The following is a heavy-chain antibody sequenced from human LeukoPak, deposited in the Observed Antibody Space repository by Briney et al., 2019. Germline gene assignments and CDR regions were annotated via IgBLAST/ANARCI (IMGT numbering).Heavy chain of an antibody. CDR3: ARGRGSTAMVWAHQIDFDY. D-gene: IGHD5-18*01. J-gene: IGHJ4*02. V-gene: IGHV1-69*13. CDR2: IIPIFGTA. CDR1: GCTFSSYA. Sequence: SVKVSCKASGCTFSSYAISWVRQAPGQGLEWMGGIIPIFGTANYAQKFQGRVTITADESTSTAYMELSSLRSEDTAVYYCARGRGSTAMVWAHQIDFDYWGQGTLVTVSS.